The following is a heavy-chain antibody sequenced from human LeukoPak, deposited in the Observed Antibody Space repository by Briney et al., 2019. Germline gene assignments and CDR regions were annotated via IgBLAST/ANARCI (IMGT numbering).Heavy chain of an antibody. J-gene: IGHJ5*02. CDR1: GYTFTSYG. D-gene: IGHD3-10*01. V-gene: IGHV1-18*01. CDR3: ARDPGSYYGSGSYPNWFDP. Sequence: GASVKVSCKASGYTFTSYGISWVRQAPGQGLEWMGWISAYNGNTNYAQKLQGRVTMTTDTSTSTAYMELRSLRSDDTAVYYCARDPGSYYGSGSYPNWFDPWGQGTLVTVSS. CDR2: ISAYNGNT.